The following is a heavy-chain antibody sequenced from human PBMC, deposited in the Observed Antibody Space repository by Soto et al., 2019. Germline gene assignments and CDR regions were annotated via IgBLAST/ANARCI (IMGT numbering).Heavy chain of an antibody. CDR1: GFTFSSHS. D-gene: IGHD3-16*02. J-gene: IGHJ6*02. Sequence: PGGSLRLSCAASGFTFSSHSMNWVRQAPGKGLEWVSSISSSSSYIYYADSVKGRFTISRDNAKNSLYLQMNSLRAEDTAVYYCARVMITFGGVITLYGMDVWGQGTTVTVS. CDR3: ARVMITFGGVITLYGMDV. CDR2: ISSSSSYI. V-gene: IGHV3-21*01.